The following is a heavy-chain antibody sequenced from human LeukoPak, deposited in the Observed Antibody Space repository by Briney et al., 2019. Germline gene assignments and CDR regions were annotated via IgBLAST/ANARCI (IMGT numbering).Heavy chain of an antibody. CDR2: IRYDGSNK. J-gene: IGHJ3*02. Sequence: GGSLRLSCAASGFTFSSYGMHWVRQAPGKGLEWVAFIRYDGSNKYYADSVKGRFTISRDNSKNTLYLQMNSLRAEDTAVYYCAKDLRPVLRFLEWSDDAFDIWGQGTMVTVSS. CDR3: AKDLRPVLRFLEWSDDAFDI. V-gene: IGHV3-30*02. CDR1: GFTFSSYG. D-gene: IGHD3-3*01.